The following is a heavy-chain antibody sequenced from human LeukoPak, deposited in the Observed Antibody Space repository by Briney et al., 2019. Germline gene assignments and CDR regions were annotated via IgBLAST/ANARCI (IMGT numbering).Heavy chain of an antibody. CDR3: ARGRDYDYVWGSYRYKGYVDY. CDR1: GGSISSSSRY. D-gene: IGHD3-16*02. CDR2: IYYSGST. V-gene: IGHV4-39*07. J-gene: IGHJ4*02. Sequence: PSETLSLTCTVSGGSISSSSRYWGWIRQPPGKGLEWIGSIYYSGSTYYNPSLKSRVTISVDTSKNQFSLKLSSVTAADTAVYYCARGRDYDYVWGSYRYKGYVDYWGQGTLVTVSS.